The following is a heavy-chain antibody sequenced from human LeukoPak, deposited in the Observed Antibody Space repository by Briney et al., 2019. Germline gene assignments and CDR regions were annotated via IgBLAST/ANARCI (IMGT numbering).Heavy chain of an antibody. J-gene: IGHJ6*03. CDR3: ARVQWLVRSAYYYYYMDV. CDR1: GGSISSYY. V-gene: IGHV4-4*07. Sequence: SETLSLTCTVSGGSISSYYWSWIRQPAGKGLEWIGRIDSSGSTNYNPSLKSRVTMSVDTSKNQFSLKLSSVTAADTAVYYCARVQWLVRSAYYYYYMDVWGRGTTVTFSS. CDR2: IDSSGST. D-gene: IGHD6-19*01.